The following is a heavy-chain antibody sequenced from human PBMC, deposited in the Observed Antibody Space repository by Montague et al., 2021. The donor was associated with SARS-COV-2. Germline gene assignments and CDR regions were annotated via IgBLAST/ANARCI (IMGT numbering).Heavy chain of an antibody. CDR3: VRDQGRSNWNYPDY. V-gene: IGHV4-59*12. J-gene: IGHJ4*02. Sequence: SETLSLTCTVSGGSISTYYWNWIRQFPGKGLEWIGYIDYSGSTNYNPSLQSRVIISVDRSKIQFSLKLSSVTAADTAVYYCVRDQGRSNWNYPDYWGQGTLVTVSS. D-gene: IGHD1-20*01. CDR1: GGSISTYY. CDR2: IDYSGST.